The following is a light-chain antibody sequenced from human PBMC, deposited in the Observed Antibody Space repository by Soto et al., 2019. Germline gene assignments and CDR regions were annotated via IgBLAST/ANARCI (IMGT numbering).Light chain of an antibody. V-gene: IGLV4-69*01. Sequence: QPVLTQSPSASASLGASVKLTCTLSSGHSSYAIAWHQQQPEKGPRYLMKLNSDGRHSKGDGIPDRFSGSSSGAERYLTISSLQSEDEDDYYCQTWGTGPHVVFGGGTTLTVL. J-gene: IGLJ2*01. CDR3: QTWGTGPHVV. CDR2: LNSDGRH. CDR1: SGHSSYA.